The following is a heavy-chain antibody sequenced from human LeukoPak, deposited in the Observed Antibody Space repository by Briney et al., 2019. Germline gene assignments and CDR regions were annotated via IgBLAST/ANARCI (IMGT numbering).Heavy chain of an antibody. D-gene: IGHD3-10*01. J-gene: IGHJ4*02. CDR2: IKEDGGEK. CDR3: AKEMYYGSGSYYNAGVDH. Sequence: PGGSLRLSCAASGFTFRNYFMSWVRQAPGKGLEWVANIKEDGGEKYYVDSVKGRFTISRDNSKNSLYLQMNSLRTEDTALYYCAKEMYYGSGSYYNAGVDHWSQGTLVTVSS. V-gene: IGHV3-7*05. CDR1: GFTFRNYF.